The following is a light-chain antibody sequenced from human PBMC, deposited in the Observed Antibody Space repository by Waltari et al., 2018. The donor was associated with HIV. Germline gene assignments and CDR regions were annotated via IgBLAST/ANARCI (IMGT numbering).Light chain of an antibody. CDR1: WTISTNF. V-gene: IGKV3-20*01. Sequence: VLTQSTGPVSLFARENVTLSCRTRWTISTNFLGWDQSKSGQAPRLLFYGSSTRAPGIPDRFSATGSDTGSETEFTLIINRLEPEDFATYYCLLYGDSPRWTFGPGTKV. CDR2: GSS. J-gene: IGKJ1*01. CDR3: LLYGDSPRWT.